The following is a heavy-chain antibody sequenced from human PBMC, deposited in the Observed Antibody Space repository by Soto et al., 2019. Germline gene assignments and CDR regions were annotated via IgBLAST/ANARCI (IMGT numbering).Heavy chain of an antibody. Sequence: GGSLRLSCAASGFTFSSYAMHWVRQAPGKGLEWVAVISYDGSNKYYADSVKGRFTISRDNSKNTLYLQMNSLRAEDTAVYYCARDGVSEPFDYWGQGTLVTVSS. D-gene: IGHD3-16*01. J-gene: IGHJ4*02. CDR2: ISYDGSNK. CDR1: GFTFSSYA. CDR3: ARDGVSEPFDY. V-gene: IGHV3-30-3*01.